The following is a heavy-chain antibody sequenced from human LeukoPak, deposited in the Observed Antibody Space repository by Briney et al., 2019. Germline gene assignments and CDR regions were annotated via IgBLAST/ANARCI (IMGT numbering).Heavy chain of an antibody. CDR2: INTDGSST. CDR3: ARTLPSHYYGSGSFDY. V-gene: IGHV3-74*01. J-gene: IGHJ4*02. D-gene: IGHD3-10*01. Sequence: GGSLRLSCAASGFTFSSYWMHWVRQAPGKGLVWVSRINTDGSSTSYADSVKGRFTISRDNAKNTLYLQMNSLRAEDTAVYYCARTLPSHYYGSGSFDYWGQGTLVTVSS. CDR1: GFTFSSYW.